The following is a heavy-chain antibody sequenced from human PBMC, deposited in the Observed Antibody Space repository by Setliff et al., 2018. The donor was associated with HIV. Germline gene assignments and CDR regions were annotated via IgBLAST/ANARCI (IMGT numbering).Heavy chain of an antibody. J-gene: IGHJ4*02. CDR3: ARRRGQKATGWYYFDF. CDR2: IYHSGNT. D-gene: IGHD6-19*01. CDR1: GGPITSNTYF. Sequence: PSETLSLTCSVSGGPITSNTYFWDWIRQAPGKGLEWIGSIYHSGNTYYNPSLKSRVPISVDTSKRQFSLKLTSVTAGDSALYYCARRRGQKATGWYYFDFWGQGALVTVS. V-gene: IGHV4-39*01.